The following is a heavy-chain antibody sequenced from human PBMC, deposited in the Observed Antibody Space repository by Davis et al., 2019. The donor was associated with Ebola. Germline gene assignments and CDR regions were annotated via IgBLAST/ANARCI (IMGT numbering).Heavy chain of an antibody. CDR2: ISYDGSNK. D-gene: IGHD3-22*01. CDR1: GFTFSSYA. CDR3: ARESTGYYDSSARVY. J-gene: IGHJ4*02. Sequence: GESLKISCAASGFTFSSYAMHWVRQAPGKGLEWVAVISYDGSNKYYADSVKGRFTISRDNAKNSLYLQMNSLRAEDTAVYYCARESTGYYDSSARVYWGQGTLVTVSS. V-gene: IGHV3-30-3*01.